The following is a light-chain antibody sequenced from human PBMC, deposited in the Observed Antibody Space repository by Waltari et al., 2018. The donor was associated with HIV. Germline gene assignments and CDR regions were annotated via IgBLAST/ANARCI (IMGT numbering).Light chain of an antibody. J-gene: IGLJ1*01. V-gene: IGLV1-51*02. Sequence: QSVLTQPPSVSAAPGQHVTISCSGSSSNIGDYYVAWYHQVPGTAPKLPIYETNKRPSGTPDLFSASKSGTSATLGITGLQTGDEADYYCGTWDNSLSGSVFGTGTKVTVL. CDR2: ETN. CDR1: SSNIGDYY. CDR3: GTWDNSLSGSV.